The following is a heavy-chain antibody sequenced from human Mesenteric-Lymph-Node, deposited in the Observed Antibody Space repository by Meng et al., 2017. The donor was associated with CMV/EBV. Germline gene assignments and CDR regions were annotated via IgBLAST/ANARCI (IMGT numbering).Heavy chain of an antibody. CDR3: ARERGGSVRLITRGYPIDY. Sequence: GESLKISCAASGFTFSSYWMHWVRQAPGKGLVWVSRINSDGSSTSYADSVKGRFTISRDNAKNTLYLQMNSLRAEDTAVYYCARERGGSVRLITRGYPIDYWGQGTLVTVSS. CDR1: GFTFSSYW. CDR2: INSDGSST. D-gene: IGHD5-24*01. V-gene: IGHV3-74*01. J-gene: IGHJ4*02.